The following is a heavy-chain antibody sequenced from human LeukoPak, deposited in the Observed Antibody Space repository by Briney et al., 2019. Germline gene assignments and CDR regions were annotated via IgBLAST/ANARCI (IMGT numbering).Heavy chain of an antibody. D-gene: IGHD3-22*01. CDR3: ARGYMTTIVEWFDP. Sequence: ASVKVSCKASGYTFTSYGISWVRQAPGQGLEWMGWISANNGKTKYAQNLQGRVTMTTDTSTSTAYMELRSLRSDDTAVYYCARGYMTTIVEWFDPWGQGTLVTVSS. CDR2: ISANNGKT. CDR1: GYTFTSYG. V-gene: IGHV1-18*01. J-gene: IGHJ5*02.